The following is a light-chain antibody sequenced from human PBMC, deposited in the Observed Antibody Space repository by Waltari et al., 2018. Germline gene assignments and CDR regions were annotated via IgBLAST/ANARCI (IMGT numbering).Light chain of an antibody. V-gene: IGKV3-20*01. Sequence: EIVLTQSPGTLSLSPGARATLSCRASQSVSSSYLAWYQQKPGQAPRLLSYGASSRATCIPDRFSGSGSGTDFTLTISRLEPEDFAVYYCQQYGSSPRTFGQGTKVEIK. CDR2: GAS. CDR1: QSVSSSY. J-gene: IGKJ1*01. CDR3: QQYGSSPRT.